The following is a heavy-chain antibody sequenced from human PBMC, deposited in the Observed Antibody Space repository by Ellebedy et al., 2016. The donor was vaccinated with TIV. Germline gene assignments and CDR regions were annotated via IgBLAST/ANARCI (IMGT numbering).Heavy chain of an antibody. CDR3: ARDKLQNAVAGSNFDY. CDR1: GFTFSNYT. CDR2: ISSDGSST. D-gene: IGHD6-19*01. V-gene: IGHV3-74*01. J-gene: IGHJ4*02. Sequence: GESLKISXAAPGFTFSNYTMHWVRQAPGKRLVWVSRISSDGSSTDYADSVKGRFTISRDNAKNSLFLQMNSLRAEDTAVYYCARDKLQNAVAGSNFDYWGQGALVTVSS.